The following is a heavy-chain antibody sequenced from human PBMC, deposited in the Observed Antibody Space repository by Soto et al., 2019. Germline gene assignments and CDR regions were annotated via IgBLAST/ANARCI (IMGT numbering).Heavy chain of an antibody. J-gene: IGHJ3*01. Sequence: TLSLTCTVSGGSISSYYWSWIRQPPGKGLEWIGYIYYSGSTNYNPSLKSRVTISVDTSKNQFSLKLSSVTAADTAVYYCASXXXVXTXRFDAFDFWGQGTMVTVSS. D-gene: IGHD4-17*01. CDR1: GGSISSYY. V-gene: IGHV4-59*01. CDR3: ASXXXVXTXRFDAFDF. CDR2: IYYSGST.